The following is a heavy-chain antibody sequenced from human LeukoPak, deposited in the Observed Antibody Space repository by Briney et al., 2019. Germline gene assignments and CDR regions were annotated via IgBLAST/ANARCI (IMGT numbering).Heavy chain of an antibody. V-gene: IGHV1-2*02. CDR1: GYTFTGYY. Sequence: ASVKVSCKPSGYTFTGYYMHWVRQAPAQGLEWMGWINPNSGGTNYAQKFQGRLTMTRDTSISTAYMPLSRLSSDDTAVYYCARTRNPYYGDYASSFGYWGQGTLVTVSS. D-gene: IGHD4-17*01. CDR2: INPNSGGT. CDR3: ARTRNPYYGDYASSFGY. J-gene: IGHJ4*02.